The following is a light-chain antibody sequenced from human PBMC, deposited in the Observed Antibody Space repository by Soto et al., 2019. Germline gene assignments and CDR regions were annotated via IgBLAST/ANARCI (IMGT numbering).Light chain of an antibody. V-gene: IGLV2-14*01. J-gene: IGLJ1*01. CDR1: SSDVGGYNY. Sequence: QSVLTQPASVSGSPGQSITISCTGTSSDVGGYNYASWYQQHPGKAPKLMIYDVSNRPSGVSNRFSGSKSGNTASLTISGLQAEDGADYYCTSYTSSSTYVFGTGTKVTVL. CDR2: DVS. CDR3: TSYTSSSTYV.